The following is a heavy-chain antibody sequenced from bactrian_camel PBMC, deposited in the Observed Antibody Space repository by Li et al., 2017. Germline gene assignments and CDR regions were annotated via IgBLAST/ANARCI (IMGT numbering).Heavy chain of an antibody. CDR2: ITYDGIT. D-gene: IGHD5*01. CDR3: VRSSNSVLGDFRTY. CDR1: GETFDDSE. Sequence: HVQLVESGGGSVQTGGSLRLSCTASGETFDDSEVAWYRQVPGNECKLLATITYDGITWYEGSLMGRFTISRDSADNTLYLQMSRLKPEDTAVYYCVRSSNSVLGDFRTYWGRGTQVTVS. V-gene: IGHV3S55*01. J-gene: IGHJ4*01.